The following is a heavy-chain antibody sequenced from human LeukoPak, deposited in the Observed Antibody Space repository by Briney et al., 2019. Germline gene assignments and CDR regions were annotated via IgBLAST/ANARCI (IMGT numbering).Heavy chain of an antibody. Sequence: ASVKVSCKASGYTFTNYYMHWVRQAPGQGLEWMGIINPSGGSTSYAQKFQGRVTMTRDTSTSTVYMELSSLRSEDTAVYYCARDGCSSTSCYLGGWFDPWGQGTLVTVSS. CDR1: GYTFTNYY. CDR3: ARDGCSSTSCYLGGWFDP. J-gene: IGHJ5*02. CDR2: INPSGGST. V-gene: IGHV1-46*01. D-gene: IGHD2-2*01.